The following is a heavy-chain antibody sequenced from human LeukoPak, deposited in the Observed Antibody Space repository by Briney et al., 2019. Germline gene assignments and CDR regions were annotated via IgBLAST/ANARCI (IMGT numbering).Heavy chain of an antibody. J-gene: IGHJ4*02. CDR1: GFTFSSYW. CDR3: ARVASYDFWSGYCPDY. D-gene: IGHD3-3*01. V-gene: IGHV3-74*01. CDR2: INSDGGST. Sequence: GGSLRLSCAASGFTFSSYWMHWARQAPGKGLVWVSRINSDGGSTSYADSVKGRFTISRDNAKNTLYLQMNSLRAEDTAVYYCARVASYDFWSGYCPDYWGQGTLVTVSS.